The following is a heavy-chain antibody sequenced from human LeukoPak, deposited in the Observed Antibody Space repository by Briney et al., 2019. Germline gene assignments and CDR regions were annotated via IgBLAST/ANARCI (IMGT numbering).Heavy chain of an antibody. J-gene: IGHJ4*02. V-gene: IGHV3-30*04. CDR1: GLSFSSYS. Sequence: GSLRLSCVASGLSFSSYSMHWVRQAPGKGLEWVGVISYDGSDEYYTDSVKGRFTISRDNSKNTVYLQMNSLRADDTAVYYCARDFTPEWFDIHWGQGTLVTVS. CDR3: ARDFTPEWFDIH. CDR2: ISYDGSDE. D-gene: IGHD3-3*01.